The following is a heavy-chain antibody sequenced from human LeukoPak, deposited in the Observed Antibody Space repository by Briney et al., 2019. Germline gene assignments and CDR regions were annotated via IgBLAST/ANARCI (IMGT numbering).Heavy chain of an antibody. V-gene: IGHV3-9*01. CDR3: AKGMGSGYEGDAFDI. J-gene: IGHJ3*02. Sequence: PGGSLRLSCAASGFTFDDYAMHWVRQAPGKGLEWVSGISWNSGSIGYADSVKGRFTISRDNAKNSLYLQMNSLRAEDTALYYCAKGMGSGYEGDAFDIWGQGTMVTVSS. D-gene: IGHD3-3*01. CDR2: ISWNSGSI. CDR1: GFTFDDYA.